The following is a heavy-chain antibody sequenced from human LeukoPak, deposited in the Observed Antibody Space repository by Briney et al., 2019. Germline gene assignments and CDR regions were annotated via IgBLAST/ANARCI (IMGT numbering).Heavy chain of an antibody. CDR3: ARWGVGDY. J-gene: IGHJ4*02. Sequence: PGGSLRLSCAGSGFTFNNYEMNWVRQAPGKGLEWVSYISSSGTIYYADSVKGQFTISRDNAKNSLYLQMNSLRAEDTAVYYCARWGVGDYWGQGTLVTVSS. D-gene: IGHD1-26*01. CDR1: GFTFNNYE. V-gene: IGHV3-48*03. CDR2: ISSSGTI.